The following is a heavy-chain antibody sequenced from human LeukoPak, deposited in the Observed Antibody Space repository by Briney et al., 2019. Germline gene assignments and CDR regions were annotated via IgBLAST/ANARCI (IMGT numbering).Heavy chain of an antibody. CDR2: INHSGST. CDR3: ASSGWYRGY. J-gene: IGHJ4*02. CDR1: GGSFSGYY. D-gene: IGHD6-19*01. V-gene: IGHV4-34*01. Sequence: PSETLSLTCAVYGGSFSGYYWSWIRQPPGKGLEWIGEINHSGSTNYNPSLKSRVTISVDTSKNQFSLKLSSVTAADTAVYYCASSGWYRGYWGQGTLVTVSS.